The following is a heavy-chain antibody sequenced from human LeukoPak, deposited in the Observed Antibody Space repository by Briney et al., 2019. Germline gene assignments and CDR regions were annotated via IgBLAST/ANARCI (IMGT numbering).Heavy chain of an antibody. D-gene: IGHD6-13*01. CDR1: GFTFSSYS. V-gene: IGHV3-21*04. Sequence: GGSLRLSCAASGFTFSSYSMNWVRQAPGKGLEWVSSISSSSSYIYYADSVKGRFTISRDNAKNSLYLQMNSLRAEDTAVYYCATYDSSWFPYFDYWGQGTLVTVSS. CDR2: ISSSSSYI. CDR3: ATYDSSWFPYFDY. J-gene: IGHJ4*02.